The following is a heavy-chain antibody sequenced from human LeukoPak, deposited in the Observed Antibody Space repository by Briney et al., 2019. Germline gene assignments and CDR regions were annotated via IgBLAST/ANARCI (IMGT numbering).Heavy chain of an antibody. CDR2: IYHSGGT. Sequence: SETLSLTCSVPGDSIKNRDSYWGWIRQPPGKGPQWIGSIYHSGGTYFNPSLKSRVRMSVDASRNHFSLELTSVTAADTAVYYCARHAYNYGLDYFDPWGQGTLVTVSS. CDR1: GDSIKNRDSY. D-gene: IGHD5-18*01. V-gene: IGHV4-39*01. CDR3: ARHAYNYGLDYFDP. J-gene: IGHJ5*02.